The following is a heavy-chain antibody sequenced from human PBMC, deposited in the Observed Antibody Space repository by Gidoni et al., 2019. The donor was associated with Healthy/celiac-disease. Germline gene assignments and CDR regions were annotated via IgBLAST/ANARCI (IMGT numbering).Heavy chain of an antibody. J-gene: IGHJ6*02. CDR2: IRSKAYGGTT. V-gene: IGHV3-49*03. CDR3: TRSYSNYDYYYYGMDV. Sequence: EVQRVECGGGWVQPGRSLRRSCTASGFTYGDYAMSWFRQAPGKGLEWVGFIRSKAYGGTTEYAASVKGRFTISRDDSKSIAYLQMNSLKTEDTAVYYCTRSYSNYDYYYYGMDVWGQGTTVTVSS. CDR1: GFTYGDYA. D-gene: IGHD4-4*01.